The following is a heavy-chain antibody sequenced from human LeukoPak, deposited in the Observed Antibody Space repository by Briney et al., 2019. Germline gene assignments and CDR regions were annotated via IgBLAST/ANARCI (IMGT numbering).Heavy chain of an antibody. CDR1: GFTFSSYW. Sequence: GGSLRLSCAASGFTFSSYWMSWVRQAPGKGLEWVANIKQDGSEKYYEDSVKGRFTISRDNAKNSLYLQMNSLRAEDTAVYYCARDLRYFDWLARANWFDPWGQGTLVTVSS. CDR3: ARDLRYFDWLARANWFDP. J-gene: IGHJ5*02. CDR2: IKQDGSEK. D-gene: IGHD3-9*01. V-gene: IGHV3-7*01.